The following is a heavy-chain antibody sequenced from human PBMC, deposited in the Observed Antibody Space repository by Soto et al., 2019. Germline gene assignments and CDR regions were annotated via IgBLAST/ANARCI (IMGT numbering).Heavy chain of an antibody. Sequence: XGTLALTCTVSGGSVRSGSYYWSWIRQPPGKGLEWIGYIYYSGSTNCNPSLKSRVTISVDTSKNQFSLKLSSVTAADTAVYYCARGYSSSWPYYYYYGMDVWGQGTTVTVSS. CDR3: ARGYSSSWPYYYYYGMDV. CDR1: GGSVRSGSYY. D-gene: IGHD6-13*01. J-gene: IGHJ6*02. V-gene: IGHV4-61*01. CDR2: IYYSGST.